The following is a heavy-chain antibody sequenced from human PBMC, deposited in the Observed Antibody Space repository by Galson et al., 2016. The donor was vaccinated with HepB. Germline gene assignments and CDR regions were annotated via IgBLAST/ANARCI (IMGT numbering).Heavy chain of an antibody. J-gene: IGHJ6*02. D-gene: IGHD1-1*01. CDR2: ISGSGAST. CDR1: GLTLRRFG. V-gene: IGHV3-23*01. Sequence: SLRLSCAVSGLTLRRFGMSWVRQAPGKGLEWVSGISGSGASTNYADSVKGRFTISRDNSNNTVYLQMNSLRADDTAVYYCAKEKVPSYFYYGMDVWGQGTTVTVSS. CDR3: AKEKVPSYFYYGMDV.